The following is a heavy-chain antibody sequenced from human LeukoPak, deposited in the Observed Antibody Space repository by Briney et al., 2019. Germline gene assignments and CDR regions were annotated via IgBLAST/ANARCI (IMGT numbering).Heavy chain of an antibody. CDR2: IYSGGST. CDR1: GFTVSSNY. Sequence: GGSLRLSCAASGFTVSSNYMSWVRQAPGKGLEWVSVIYSGGSTYYADSVKGRFTISRDNSKNTLYLQMNSLRAEDTAVYYCAREGYYGSGSPPSLYFDYWGQGTLVTVSS. V-gene: IGHV3-53*01. CDR3: AREGYYGSGSPPSLYFDY. D-gene: IGHD3-10*01. J-gene: IGHJ4*02.